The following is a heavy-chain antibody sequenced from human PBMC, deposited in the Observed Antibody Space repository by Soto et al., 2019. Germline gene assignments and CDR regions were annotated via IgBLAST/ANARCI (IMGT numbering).Heavy chain of an antibody. CDR2: IWYDGSNK. Sequence: GALRLSCAASGFTFSSYGMHWVRQAPGKGLEWVAVIWYDGSNKYYADSVKGRFTISRDNSKSTLYLQMNSLRAEDTAVYYCARGDSIVVVPAACDYWGQGTLVTVSS. D-gene: IGHD2-2*01. J-gene: IGHJ4*02. CDR1: GFTFSSYG. V-gene: IGHV3-33*01. CDR3: ARGDSIVVVPAACDY.